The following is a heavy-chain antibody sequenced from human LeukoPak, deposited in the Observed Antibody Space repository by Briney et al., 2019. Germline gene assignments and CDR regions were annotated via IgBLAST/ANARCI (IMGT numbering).Heavy chain of an antibody. CDR1: GFTFSRYE. V-gene: IGHV3-48*03. J-gene: IGHJ4*02. CDR3: ARDYASDY. D-gene: IGHD3-10*01. Sequence: GGSLRLSCAASGFTFSRYEMNWVRQAPGKRLEWVTYISRSGDTIYFADSVKGRLTISRDNAKNSLYLQMSSLRAEDTAVYYCARDYASDYWGQGTLVTVSS. CDR2: ISRSGDTI.